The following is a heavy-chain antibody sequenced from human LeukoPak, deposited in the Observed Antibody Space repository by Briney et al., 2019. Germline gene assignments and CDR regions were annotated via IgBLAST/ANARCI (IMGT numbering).Heavy chain of an antibody. J-gene: IGHJ5*02. Sequence: ASVKVSCKASGYTFTSYAMNWVRQAPGQGLEWMGWINTNTGNPTYAQGFTGRFVFSLDTSVSTAYLQISSLKAEDTAVYYCARECWSVVVPAATCNWFDPWGQGTLVTVSS. CDR3: ARECWSVVVPAATCNWFDP. CDR2: INTNTGNP. D-gene: IGHD2-2*01. CDR1: GYTFTSYA. V-gene: IGHV7-4-1*02.